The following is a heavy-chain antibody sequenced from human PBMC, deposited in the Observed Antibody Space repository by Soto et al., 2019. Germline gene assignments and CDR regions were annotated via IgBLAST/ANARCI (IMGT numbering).Heavy chain of an antibody. V-gene: IGHV1-69*06. CDR1: GGTFSSYA. CDR3: ARGSRGLGYCSSTSCYTRGFYYYYGMDV. D-gene: IGHD2-2*02. J-gene: IGHJ6*02. Sequence: QVPLVQSGAEVKKPGSSVKVSCKASGGTFSSYAMSWVRQAPGQGLEWMGGIIPIFGTANYAQKFQGRVTITADNSTSTAYMELSSMISEDTAVYYCARGSRGLGYCSSTSCYTRGFYYYYGMDVWGQGTTVTVSS. CDR2: IIPIFGTA.